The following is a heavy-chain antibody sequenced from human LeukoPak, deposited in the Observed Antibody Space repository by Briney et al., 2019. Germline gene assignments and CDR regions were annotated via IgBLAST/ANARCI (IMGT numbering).Heavy chain of an antibody. CDR2: ISYGGSNK. CDR1: GFTFSSYG. D-gene: IGHD5-18*01. Sequence: PGGSLRLSCAASGFTFSSYGMHWVRQAPGKGLEWVAVISYGGSNKYYADSVKGRFTISRDNSKNTLYLQMNSLRAEDTAVYYCAKGRGYNYGLDAFDIWGQGTMVTVSS. V-gene: IGHV3-30*18. CDR3: AKGRGYNYGLDAFDI. J-gene: IGHJ3*02.